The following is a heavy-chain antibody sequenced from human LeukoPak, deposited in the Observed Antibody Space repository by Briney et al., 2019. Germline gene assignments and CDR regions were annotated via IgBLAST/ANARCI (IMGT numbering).Heavy chain of an antibody. D-gene: IGHD5-24*01. V-gene: IGHV1-2*02. CDR1: GYSFTSNY. CDR3: ARWLQLPGDDAFDI. Sequence: ASVKVSCKASGYSFTSNYIHWVRQAPGQGLEWMGMIYPRDGSTSYAQKFQGRVTMTRDTSISTAYMELSRLRSDDTAVYYCARWLQLPGDDAFDIWGQGTMVTVSS. J-gene: IGHJ3*02. CDR2: IYPRDGST.